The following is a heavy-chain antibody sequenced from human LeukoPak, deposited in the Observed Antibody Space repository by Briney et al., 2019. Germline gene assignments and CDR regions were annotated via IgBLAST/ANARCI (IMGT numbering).Heavy chain of an antibody. Sequence: ASVKVSCKASGYTFTSYDINWVRQAPGQGLEWVGWINTDTGKPAYAHDFTGRFVFSLDTSVSTAYLQISSLKAEDTAVYYCARPSGYCSDGDCYPDYWGQGTLVTVSS. V-gene: IGHV7-4-1*02. J-gene: IGHJ4*02. CDR2: INTDTGKP. D-gene: IGHD2-15*01. CDR3: ARPSGYCSDGDCYPDY. CDR1: GYTFTSYD.